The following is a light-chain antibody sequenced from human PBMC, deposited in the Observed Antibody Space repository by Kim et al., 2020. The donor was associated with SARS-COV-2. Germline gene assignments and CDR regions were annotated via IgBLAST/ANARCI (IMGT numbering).Light chain of an antibody. CDR2: EKT. V-gene: IGKV3-11*01. CDR3: QQRTNGPPFT. J-gene: IGKJ2*01. CDR1: QSGSKF. Sequence: LSPGGTATPSCRASQSGSKFLDWYQQKHGQAPRLLTYEKTNRAPGIPARFRGSGSGTDFTRTISSLEPEDFAVYYCQQRTNGPPFTFGQGTKLEI.